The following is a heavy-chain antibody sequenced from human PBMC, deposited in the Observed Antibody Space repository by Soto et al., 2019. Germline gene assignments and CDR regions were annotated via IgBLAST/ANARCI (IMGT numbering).Heavy chain of an antibody. Sequence: QVQLVQSGAEVKKPGASVKVSCKASGYTFTSYYMHWVRQAPGQGLEWMGIINPSGGSTSYAQKLQVRVTMTRDTSPSTGYMELSSLRSEDTAVYYCARGELNCSGGGCTRGAFDIWGQGTMVTGSS. J-gene: IGHJ3*02. V-gene: IGHV1-46*04. CDR3: ARGELNCSGGGCTRGAFDI. D-gene: IGHD2-15*01. CDR1: GYTFTSYY. CDR2: INPSGGST.